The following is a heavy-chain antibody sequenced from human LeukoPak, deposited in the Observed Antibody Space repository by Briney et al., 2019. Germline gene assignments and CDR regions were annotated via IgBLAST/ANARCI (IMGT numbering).Heavy chain of an antibody. CDR1: GYTFTNYG. CDR2: ISAYNGNT. CDR3: AREGLGGDHFDH. D-gene: IGHD2-21*01. J-gene: IGHJ4*02. Sequence: ASVKVSCKASGYTFTNYGISWVRQAPGQGLEWMGWISAYNGNTNSAQKLQGRITMTTDTSTSTAYMELRSPRSDDTAVYYCAREGLGGDHFDHWGQGTLVTVSS. V-gene: IGHV1-18*01.